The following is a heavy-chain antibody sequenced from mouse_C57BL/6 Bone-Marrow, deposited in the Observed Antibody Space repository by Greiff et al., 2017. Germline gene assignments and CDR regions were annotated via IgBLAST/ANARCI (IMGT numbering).Heavy chain of an antibody. Sequence: EVQLVESGGGLVQPGGSLKLSCAASGFTFSDYGMAWVRQAPRKGPEWVAFISNLAYSIYYADTVTGRFTISRENAKNTLYLEMSSLRSEDTAMYYCARHSRSAWFAYWGQGTLVTVSA. V-gene: IGHV5-15*01. J-gene: IGHJ3*01. D-gene: IGHD3-1*01. CDR1: GFTFSDYG. CDR2: ISNLAYSI. CDR3: ARHSRSAWFAY.